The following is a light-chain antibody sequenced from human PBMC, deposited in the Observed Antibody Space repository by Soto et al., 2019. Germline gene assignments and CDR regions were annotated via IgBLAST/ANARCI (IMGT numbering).Light chain of an antibody. CDR2: WAS. Sequence: DIVMTQSPEYLAVSLGERATINCESSQNVLYSSNNKNLIAWYQQKPGQPPKLLIYWASTRESGLPDRFSGSGSGRDFTRTISSLQAGDVAVYYWQQYYSPPRYTFGKGTRLEIK. CDR3: QQYYSPPRYT. J-gene: IGKJ2*01. CDR1: QNVLYSSNNKNL. V-gene: IGKV4-1*01.